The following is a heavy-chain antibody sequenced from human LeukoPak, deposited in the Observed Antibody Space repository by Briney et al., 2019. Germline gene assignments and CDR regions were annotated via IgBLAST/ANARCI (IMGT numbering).Heavy chain of an antibody. CDR3: GRGDIVVVPAAMWLFDY. D-gene: IGHD2-2*01. CDR2: ISYDGSNK. V-gene: IGHV3-30-3*01. CDR1: GFTFSSYA. J-gene: IGHJ4*02. Sequence: PGGSLRLSCAASGFTFSSYAMHWVRQAPGKGLEWVAVISYDGSNKYYADSVKGRFTISRDNSKNTLYLQMNSLRAEDTAVYYCGRGDIVVVPAAMWLFDYWGQGTLVTVSS.